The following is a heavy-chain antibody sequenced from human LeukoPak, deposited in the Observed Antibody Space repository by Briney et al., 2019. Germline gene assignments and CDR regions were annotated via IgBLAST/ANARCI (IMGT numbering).Heavy chain of an antibody. CDR3: ARTTMAAHGDLDY. CDR2: IYPGDSDT. V-gene: IGHV5-51*01. D-gene: IGHD4/OR15-4a*01. Sequence: GESLKISCKGSGYTFNTYWIGWVRQMPGKGLEWMGIIYPGDSDTRYSPSFQGQVTISADKSINTAYLQWSSLKASDTAMYYCARTTMAAHGDLDYWGQGTLVTVSP. J-gene: IGHJ4*02. CDR1: GYTFNTYW.